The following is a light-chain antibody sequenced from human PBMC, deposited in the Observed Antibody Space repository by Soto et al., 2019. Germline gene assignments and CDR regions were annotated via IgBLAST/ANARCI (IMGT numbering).Light chain of an antibody. V-gene: IGKV3-15*01. CDR3: QQYNNWPLFT. CDR2: SAS. J-gene: IGKJ3*01. Sequence: EIVMTQSPATLSVSPGERATLSCRASQGVSSKLAWYQQKPGQAPRLLIYSASTRATGIPARFSASGSGTEFTLTISSLQSEDFAVYYCQQYNNWPLFTFGPGTKVDIK. CDR1: QGVSSK.